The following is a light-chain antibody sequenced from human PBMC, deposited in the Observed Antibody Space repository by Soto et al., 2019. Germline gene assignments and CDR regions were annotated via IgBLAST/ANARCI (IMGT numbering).Light chain of an antibody. CDR1: SSDVGGYNY. V-gene: IGLV2-14*01. CDR2: EVS. J-gene: IGLJ1*01. CDR3: SHEV. Sequence: QSALTQPASVSGSPGQSITISCTGTSSDVGGYNYVSWYQQHPGKAPKLMIYEVSNRPSGVSNRFSGSKSGNTASLTISGLQAEDEADYYCSHEVFGTGTKVTVL.